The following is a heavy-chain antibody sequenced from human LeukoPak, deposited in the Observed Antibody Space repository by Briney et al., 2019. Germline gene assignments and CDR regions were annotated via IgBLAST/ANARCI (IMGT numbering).Heavy chain of an antibody. CDR3: ARLKGSTCPPDY. V-gene: IGHV4-39*02. CDR2: IYYSGST. J-gene: IGHJ4*02. CDR1: GDSIDSSSYY. Sequence: SETLSLTCTVSGDSIDSSSYYWGWIRQPPGKGLEWIASIYYSGSTYYNPSLNSRVTISVDTSKNHFPLKLISVTAADTAVYYCARLKGSTCPPDYWGQGTLVTVSS.